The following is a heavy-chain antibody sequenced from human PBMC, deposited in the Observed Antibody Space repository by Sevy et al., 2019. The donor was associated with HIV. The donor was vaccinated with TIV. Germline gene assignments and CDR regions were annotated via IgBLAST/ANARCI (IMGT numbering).Heavy chain of an antibody. CDR1: GFTFSTYA. D-gene: IGHD7-27*01. J-gene: IGHJ4*02. CDR3: ARDQLGSIDY. Sequence: GGSLRLSCAVSGFTFSTYAMHWVRQAPGKGLECVAIVSSDGSEINYADSVKGRFTISRDNSRNTLYLQMNSLRTEDTALYYCARDQLGSIDYWGQGPLVPVSS. CDR2: VSSDGSEI. V-gene: IGHV3-30-3*01.